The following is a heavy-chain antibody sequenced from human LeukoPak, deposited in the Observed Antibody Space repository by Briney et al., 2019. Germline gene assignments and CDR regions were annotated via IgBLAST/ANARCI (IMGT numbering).Heavy chain of an antibody. Sequence: GRSLRLSCAASGFTFSSYGMHWVRQAPGKGLEWVAVIWYDGSDKYYADSVKGRFTISRDNSKNTLHLQMNSLRAEDTAVYYCARGHAYYGSAPGYWGQGTLVTVSS. V-gene: IGHV3-33*01. CDR2: IWYDGSDK. D-gene: IGHD3-10*01. CDR1: GFTFSSYG. CDR3: ARGHAYYGSAPGY. J-gene: IGHJ4*02.